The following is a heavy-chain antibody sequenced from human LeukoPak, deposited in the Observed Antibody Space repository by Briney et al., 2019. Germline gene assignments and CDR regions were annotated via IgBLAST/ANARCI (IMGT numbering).Heavy chain of an antibody. V-gene: IGHV3-30-3*01. CDR1: GFTFSSYA. CDR3: ARALGTTVTSAYYYYYYGMDV. Sequence: PGGSLRLSCAASGFTFSSYAMHWVRQAPGKGLEWVAVISYDGSNKYYADSVKGRFTISRDNSKNTLYLKMNSLRAEDTAVYYCARALGTTVTSAYYYYYYGMDVWGQGTTATVSS. D-gene: IGHD4-11*01. J-gene: IGHJ6*02. CDR2: ISYDGSNK.